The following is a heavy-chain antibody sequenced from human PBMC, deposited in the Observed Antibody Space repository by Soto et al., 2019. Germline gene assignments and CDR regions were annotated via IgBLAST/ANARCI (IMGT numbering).Heavy chain of an antibody. V-gene: IGHV5-51*01. J-gene: IGHJ5*02. CDR1: GYSFTSFW. D-gene: IGHD2-15*01. Sequence: GESLKISCKGSGYSFTSFWIAWVRQMPGKGLEWMGIIFPDDSDTRYSPSFQGQVTISADKSISTAYLQWSSLTASDTAIYYCARYGRLLSTPQRWLDPWGQGTLVTVAS. CDR3: ARYGRLLSTPQRWLDP. CDR2: IFPDDSDT.